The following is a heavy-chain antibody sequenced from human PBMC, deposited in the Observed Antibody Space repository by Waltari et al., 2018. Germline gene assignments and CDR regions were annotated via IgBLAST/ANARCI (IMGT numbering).Heavy chain of an antibody. Sequence: QVQLQESGPGLVKPSETLSLTCAVSGYSISSGYYWGWIRQPPGKGLEWIGYAYYTGRTNYNPSLRSRLTISVDTSKNQFSLNLNSVTAADTAVYYCARDLGGFNHFDWFLSIWGPGTMVTVSS. D-gene: IGHD3-9*01. V-gene: IGHV4-61*01. CDR2: AYYTGRT. CDR1: GYSISSGYY. CDR3: ARDLGGFNHFDWFLSI. J-gene: IGHJ3*02.